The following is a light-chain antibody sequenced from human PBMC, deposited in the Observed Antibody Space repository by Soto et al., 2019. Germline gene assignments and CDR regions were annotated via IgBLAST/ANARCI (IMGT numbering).Light chain of an antibody. J-gene: IGLJ3*02. CDR3: QSYDSSISWV. CDR2: GNS. V-gene: IGLV1-40*01. CDR1: SSNIGANYD. Sequence: QSVLTQPPSVSGAPGQGVTISYTGGSSNIGANYDVHWYQQLPGTAPKVLIYGNSNRPSGVPDRFSGSKSGTSASLAITGLQAEDEADYYCQSYDSSISWVFGGGTKLTVL.